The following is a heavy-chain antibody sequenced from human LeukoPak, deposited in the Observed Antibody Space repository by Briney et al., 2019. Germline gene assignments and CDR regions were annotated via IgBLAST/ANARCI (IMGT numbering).Heavy chain of an antibody. Sequence: PGGSLRLSCAASGFTFSTYSMNWVRQAPGKVLEWVSSISSDSTYIFYADSLKGRFTISRDNAKNSLYLQMISLRAEDTAVYYCARVAFGLYVMDVWGQGTTVTVSS. CDR2: ISSDSTYI. V-gene: IGHV3-21*01. CDR3: ARVAFGLYVMDV. CDR1: GFTFSTYS. J-gene: IGHJ6*02. D-gene: IGHD3/OR15-3a*01.